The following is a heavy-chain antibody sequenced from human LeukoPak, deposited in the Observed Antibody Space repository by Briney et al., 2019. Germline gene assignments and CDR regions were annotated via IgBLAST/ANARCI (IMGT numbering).Heavy chain of an antibody. CDR1: GYAFTSYG. D-gene: IGHD4-17*01. V-gene: IGHV1-18*01. CDR2: ISAYNGNT. J-gene: IGHJ4*02. Sequence: GASVKVSCKASGYAFTSYGISWVRQAPGQGLEWMGWISAYNGNTNYAQKFQGRVTMTRNTSISTAYMELSSLRSEDTAVYYCARELRRDDYWGQGTLVTVSS. CDR3: ARELRRDDY.